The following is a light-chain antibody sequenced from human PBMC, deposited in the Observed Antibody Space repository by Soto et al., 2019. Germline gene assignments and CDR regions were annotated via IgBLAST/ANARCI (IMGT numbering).Light chain of an antibody. Sequence: EIVLTQSPGTLSLSPGESATLSCRANQVVSSSYLAGCQQKPGQAPRLLIYHASDRATGVPDRFSGSVSGTDFAVTITRLEPEDFALFYCQQYGTFPFSFGQGTKLEIK. J-gene: IGKJ2*01. CDR3: QQYGTFPFS. CDR2: HAS. CDR1: QVVSSSY. V-gene: IGKV3-20*01.